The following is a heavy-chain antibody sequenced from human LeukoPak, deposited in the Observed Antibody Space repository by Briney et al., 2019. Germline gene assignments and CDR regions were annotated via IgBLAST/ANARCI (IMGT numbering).Heavy chain of an antibody. Sequence: SETLSLTCAVSGGSISSGGYSWSWIRQPPGKGLEWIGYIYHSGSTYYNPSLKSRVTISVDRSKNQFSLKLSSVTAADTAVYYCASRGYSYGFGYWGQGTLITVSS. CDR1: GGSISSGGYS. J-gene: IGHJ4*02. V-gene: IGHV4-30-2*01. CDR3: ASRGYSYGFGY. D-gene: IGHD5-18*01. CDR2: IYHSGST.